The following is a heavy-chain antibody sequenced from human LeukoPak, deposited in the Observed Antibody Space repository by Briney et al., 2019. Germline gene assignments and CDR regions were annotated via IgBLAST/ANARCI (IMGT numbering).Heavy chain of an antibody. CDR3: AVEQLEPMRWLDP. CDR2: IIPILGIA. V-gene: IGHV1-69*04. Sequence: GASVMVSCKASGGTFSSYAISWVRQAPGQGLEWMGRIIPILGIANYAQKFQGRVTITADKSTSTAYMELSSLRSEDTAVYYCAVEQLEPMRWLDPWGQGTLVTVSS. D-gene: IGHD6-6*01. J-gene: IGHJ5*02. CDR1: GGTFSSYA.